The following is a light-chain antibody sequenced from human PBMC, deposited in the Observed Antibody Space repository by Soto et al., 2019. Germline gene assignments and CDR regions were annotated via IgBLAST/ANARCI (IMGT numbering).Light chain of an antibody. Sequence: DIVMTQSPLSLPVTPGAPATLSRRASQSVAGNLAWYQQKPGQAPRLLIYGASTRATGIPARFSGSGSGTEFTLTISSLQSEDFAVYYCQQYNNWPPITFGQGTRLEI. CDR1: QSVAGN. V-gene: IGKV3-15*01. J-gene: IGKJ5*01. CDR3: QQYNNWPPIT. CDR2: GAS.